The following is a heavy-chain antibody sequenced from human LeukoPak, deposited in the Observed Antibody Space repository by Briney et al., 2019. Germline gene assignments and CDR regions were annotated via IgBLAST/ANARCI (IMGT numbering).Heavy chain of an antibody. CDR2: ISSSSSYI. V-gene: IGHV3-21*01. J-gene: IGHJ6*03. Sequence: GGSLRLSCAASGFTFSSYSRNWVRQAPGKGLEWVSSISSSSSYIYYADSVKGRFTISRDNAKNSLYLQMNSLRAEDTAVYYCARQAVLGVATTDYYYMDVWGKGTTVTVSS. CDR1: GFTFSSYS. CDR3: ARQAVLGVATTDYYYMDV. D-gene: IGHD5-12*01.